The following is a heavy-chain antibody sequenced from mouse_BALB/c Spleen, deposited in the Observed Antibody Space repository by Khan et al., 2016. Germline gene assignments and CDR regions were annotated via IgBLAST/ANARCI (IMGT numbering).Heavy chain of an antibody. CDR3: AATGTEGTWLAY. D-gene: IGHD4-1*02. Sequence: QVQLKESGPSLVQPSQSLSITCTVSGFSLTSYGVHWVRQSPGKGLEWLGVIWRGGSTDSNAAFMSRLSITKDNSKSQVFFKMNSLQAEDTVIYEFAATGTEGTWLAYWGRGTLVTVAA. CDR2: IWRGGST. V-gene: IGHV2-5-1*01. CDR1: GFSLTSYG. J-gene: IGHJ3*01.